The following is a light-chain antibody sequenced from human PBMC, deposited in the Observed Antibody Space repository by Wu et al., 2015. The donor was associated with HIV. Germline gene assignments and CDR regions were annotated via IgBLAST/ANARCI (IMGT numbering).Light chain of an antibody. CDR1: QRVSNN. J-gene: IGKJ5*01. CDR3: QQRNIWPLT. Sequence: EIVLTQSPATLSLSPGERATLSCRASQRVSNNLAWYQQKLGQAPRLLIHGASIRATGIPARFSGTGSGTDFTLTINSLEPDDFAVYYCQQRNIWPLTFGQGTRLEIK. V-gene: IGKV3-11*01. CDR2: GAS.